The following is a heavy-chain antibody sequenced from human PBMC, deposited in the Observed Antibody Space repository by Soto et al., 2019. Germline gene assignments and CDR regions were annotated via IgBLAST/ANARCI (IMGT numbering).Heavy chain of an antibody. CDR1: GFTFSSYD. CDR3: ARGPLPGRTGDDAFDI. CDR2: IGTAGDT. D-gene: IGHD7-27*01. J-gene: IGHJ3*02. V-gene: IGHV3-13*01. Sequence: GGSLRLSCAASGFTFSSYDMHWVRQATGKGLEWVSAIGTAGDTYYPGSVKGRFTISRENAKNSLHLQMNSLRAGDTAVYYCARGPLPGRTGDDAFDIWGQGTMVTVSS.